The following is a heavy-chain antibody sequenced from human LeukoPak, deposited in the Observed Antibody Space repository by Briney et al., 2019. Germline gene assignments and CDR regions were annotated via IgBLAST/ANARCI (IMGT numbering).Heavy chain of an antibody. D-gene: IGHD6-19*01. CDR3: AKDGRHSSGWYNC. V-gene: IGHV3-23*01. J-gene: IGHJ4*02. CDR2: ISGSGGST. Sequence: PGGSLRLSCAVSGFTFSSYAMSWVPQAPGKGLEWVSAISGSGGSTYYADSVKGRFTISRDNSKNTLYLQMNSLRAEDTAVYYCAKDGRHSSGWYNCWGQGTLVTVSS. CDR1: GFTFSSYA.